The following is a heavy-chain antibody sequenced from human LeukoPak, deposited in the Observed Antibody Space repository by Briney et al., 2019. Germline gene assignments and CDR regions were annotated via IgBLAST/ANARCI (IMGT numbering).Heavy chain of an antibody. CDR3: ASSGIAVAPENDY. CDR1: GYTFTGYY. Sequence: ASVKVSCKASGYTFTGYYMHWVRHAPGQGLEWMGWINPNSGGTNYAQKFRGRVTMTRDTSISTAYMELSRLRSDDTAVYYCASSGIAVAPENDYWGQGTPVTVSS. V-gene: IGHV1-2*02. CDR2: INPNSGGT. D-gene: IGHD6-19*01. J-gene: IGHJ4*02.